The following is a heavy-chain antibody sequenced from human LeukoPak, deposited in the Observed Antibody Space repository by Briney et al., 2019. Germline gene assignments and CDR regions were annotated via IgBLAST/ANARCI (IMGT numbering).Heavy chain of an antibody. CDR1: GFTFSTFA. CDR3: TRDSFEANIYYGMDV. CDR2: IDIDGIST. V-gene: IGHV3-74*01. D-gene: IGHD2/OR15-2a*01. J-gene: IGHJ6*02. Sequence: GGSPRLSCAASGFTFSTFAMTWVRHAPGKGLVWVSRIDIDGISTAYADSVKGRFTISRDNAKNTLYLQINSLRAEDTAVYYCTRDSFEANIYYGMDVWGQGTTVTVSS.